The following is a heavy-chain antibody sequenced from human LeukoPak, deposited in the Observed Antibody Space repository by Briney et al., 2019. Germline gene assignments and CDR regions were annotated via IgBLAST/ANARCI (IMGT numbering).Heavy chain of an antibody. CDR2: IYYSGST. CDR1: GGSISSYY. V-gene: IGHV4-59*08. J-gene: IGHJ4*02. Sequence: KPSETLSLTCTVSGGSISSYYWSWIRQPPGKGLEWIGYIYYSGSTNYNPSLKSRVTISVDTSKNQFSLKLSSVTAADTAVYYCARRYSSSWYYFDYWGQGTLVTVSS. CDR3: ARRYSSSWYYFDY. D-gene: IGHD6-13*01.